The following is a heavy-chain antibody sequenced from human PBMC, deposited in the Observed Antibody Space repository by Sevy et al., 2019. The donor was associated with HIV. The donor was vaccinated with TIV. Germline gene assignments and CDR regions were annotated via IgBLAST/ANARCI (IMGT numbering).Heavy chain of an antibody. J-gene: IGHJ4*02. CDR3: ARDRSTRWINYYFDY. Sequence: GGSLRLSCAASGFTFSDYAMHWVRHTQGKGLEWVAVISYDGINKNYAESVKGRFTRSRDNSKNTLSLQMNSPRTEDTAVYYCARDRSTRWINYYFDYWGQGTLVTVSS. V-gene: IGHV3-30-3*01. CDR1: GFTFSDYA. D-gene: IGHD2-2*01. CDR2: ISYDGINK.